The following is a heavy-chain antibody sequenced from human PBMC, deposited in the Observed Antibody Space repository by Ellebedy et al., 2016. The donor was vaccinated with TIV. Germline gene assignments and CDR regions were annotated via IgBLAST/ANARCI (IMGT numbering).Heavy chain of an antibody. CDR1: RGSFTGYY. D-gene: IGHD2/OR15-2a*01. CDR2: INHSGSA. J-gene: IGHJ4*02. V-gene: IGHV4-34*01. CDR3: ARRSFVNRAGSFAY. Sequence: MPSETLSLTCAVYRGSFTGYYWAWIRQPPGKGLDWIGEINHSGSANYNPSLRSRLTISLDASKNQFSLKVSSLTAADTGTYYCARRSFVNRAGSFAYWGQGSLVTVSS.